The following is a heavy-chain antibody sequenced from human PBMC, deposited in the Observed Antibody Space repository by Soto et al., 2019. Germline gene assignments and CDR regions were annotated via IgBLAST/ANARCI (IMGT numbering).Heavy chain of an antibody. CDR1: EGTFNSYT. V-gene: IGHV1-69*02. Sequence: QVQLVQSGAEVKKPGSSVKVSCTASEGTFNSYTISWVRQAPGQGLEWMGRVIPILGMADFAQKFQCRVMITADKSTSTAYMVLSSLRSDDTAVYYCATSYVSGSTLFDYWGQGTLVTFSS. CDR3: ATSYVSGSTLFDY. CDR2: VIPILGMA. D-gene: IGHD3-10*01. J-gene: IGHJ4*02.